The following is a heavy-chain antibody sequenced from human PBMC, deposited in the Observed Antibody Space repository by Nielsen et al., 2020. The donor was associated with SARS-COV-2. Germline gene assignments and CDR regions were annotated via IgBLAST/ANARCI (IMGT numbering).Heavy chain of an antibody. Sequence: SLKISCAASGFTFDDYAMHWVRQALGKGLEWVSGISWNSGSIGYADSVKGRFTISRDNAKNSLYLQMNSLRAEDTALYYCAKDMGPVIWYFDLWGRGTLVTVSS. CDR1: GFTFDDYA. D-gene: IGHD3-10*01. V-gene: IGHV3-9*01. CDR3: AKDMGPVIWYFDL. J-gene: IGHJ2*01. CDR2: ISWNSGSI.